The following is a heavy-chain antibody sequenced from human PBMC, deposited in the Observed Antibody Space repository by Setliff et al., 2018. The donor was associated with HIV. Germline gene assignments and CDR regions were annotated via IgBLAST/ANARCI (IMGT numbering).Heavy chain of an antibody. CDR3: ASRIYYYDESRVLREEGFVP. Sequence: SETLSLTCSVSGGSIDNNKYYWTWIRQPPGKGLEWTGSIYHTGRTYYNRSLESRLTISLDTSKNQFSLKLTSVTAADTAMYYCASRIYYYDESRVLREEGFVPWGQGTLVTVSS. CDR1: GGSIDNNKYY. D-gene: IGHD3-22*01. V-gene: IGHV4-39*01. J-gene: IGHJ5*02. CDR2: IYHTGRT.